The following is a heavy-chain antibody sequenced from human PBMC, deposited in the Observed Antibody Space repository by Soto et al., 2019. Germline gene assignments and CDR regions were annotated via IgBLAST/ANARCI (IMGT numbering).Heavy chain of an antibody. V-gene: IGHV1-2*02. Sequence: ASVKVSCKASGYRFSDYYLHWVRQAPGQGHEWLGWMNPNSGDTKYAQKFKGRVTMTRDTSVRTAFMELNWLKSDDTAVYYCARESGGATATLDYYYFHMDVWGIGTTVTVS. CDR3: ARESGGATATLDYYYFHMDV. J-gene: IGHJ6*03. D-gene: IGHD5-12*01. CDR2: MNPNSGDT. CDR1: GYRFSDYY.